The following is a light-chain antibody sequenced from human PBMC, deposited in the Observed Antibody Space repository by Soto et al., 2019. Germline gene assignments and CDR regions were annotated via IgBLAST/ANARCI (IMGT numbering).Light chain of an antibody. CDR3: QQYNKWPLYT. CDR2: DAS. J-gene: IGKJ2*01. V-gene: IGKV3-15*01. Sequence: EIVMTQSPATLSVSPGERASLSCRASQSISSNSAWYQQRPGQAPRLLIYDASTRATGIPARFSGSGSGTQFTLTISGLQSEDFAVYYCQQYNKWPLYTFGQGTKLEIK. CDR1: QSISSN.